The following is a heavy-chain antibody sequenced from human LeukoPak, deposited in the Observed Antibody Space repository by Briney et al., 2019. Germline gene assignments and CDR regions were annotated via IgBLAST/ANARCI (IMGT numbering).Heavy chain of an antibody. Sequence: GESLRISCKGSGYTFSTYWIGRVRQMPGKGLEWMGMIYPGDSDSRYSPSFQGQVTISADKSTSTAYLQWNSLKASDSAIYYCARHRYDSAYYADYWGQGTLVTVSS. D-gene: IGHD3-22*01. CDR3: ARHRYDSAYYADY. V-gene: IGHV5-51*01. CDR1: GYTFSTYW. J-gene: IGHJ4*02. CDR2: IYPGDSDS.